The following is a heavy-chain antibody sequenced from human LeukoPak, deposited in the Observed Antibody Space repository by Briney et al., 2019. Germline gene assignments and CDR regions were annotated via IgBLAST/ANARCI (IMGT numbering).Heavy chain of an antibody. Sequence: PGGSLRLSCAASGFSFGRYSMDWVRQAPGKGLEWISYISTTGTTIHYADSVKGRFAISRDNARSSLYLQMNSLRDEDTAVYYCARVWQDYSGVDYWGQGTLVTVSS. V-gene: IGHV3-48*02. CDR3: ARVWQDYSGVDY. CDR1: GFSFGRYS. J-gene: IGHJ4*02. CDR2: ISTTGTTI. D-gene: IGHD2-21*01.